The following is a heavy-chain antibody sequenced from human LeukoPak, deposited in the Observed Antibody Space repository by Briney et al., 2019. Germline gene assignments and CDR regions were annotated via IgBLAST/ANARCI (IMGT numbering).Heavy chain of an antibody. D-gene: IGHD6-19*01. J-gene: IGHJ6*03. CDR1: GYTFTIYD. Sequence: GASVKVSCTASGYTFTIYDINWVRQATGPGMEWMGWVNTKSGNTGYGQNFQGRVTMTRNTSISTAYMELSRLRSEDTAVYYCARGPIAVAGTHMDVWGKGTTVTISS. CDR2: VNTKSGNT. CDR3: ARGPIAVAGTHMDV. V-gene: IGHV1-8*01.